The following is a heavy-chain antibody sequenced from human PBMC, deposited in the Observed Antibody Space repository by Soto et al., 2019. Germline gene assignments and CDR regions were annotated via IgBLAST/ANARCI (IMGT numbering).Heavy chain of an antibody. CDR1: GFSFSDSA. D-gene: IGHD3-10*01. Sequence: EVQLVESGGGLVQPGGSLKLSCAASGFSFSDSAMHWVRQASGKGLEWVGRIRSKVNSYATVYAASVSGRFTISREDSKNMAYLQMNSLKSEDTAVYYCTSSVVELLPDYWGQGTRVTVSS. CDR2: IRSKVNSYAT. J-gene: IGHJ4*02. V-gene: IGHV3-73*02. CDR3: TSSVVELLPDY.